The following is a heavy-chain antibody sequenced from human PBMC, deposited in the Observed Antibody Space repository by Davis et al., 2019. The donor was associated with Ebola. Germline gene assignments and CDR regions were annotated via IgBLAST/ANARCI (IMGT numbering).Heavy chain of an antibody. CDR1: GGSFSGYY. J-gene: IGHJ6*03. V-gene: IGHV4-34*01. CDR3: ARDYGDYVGFMDV. Sequence: SETLSLTCAVYGGSFSGYYWSWIRQPPGKGLEWTGEINHSGSTNYNPSLKSRVTISVDTSKNQFSLKLSSVTAADTAVYYCARDYGDYVGFMDVWGKGTTVTVSS. CDR2: INHSGST. D-gene: IGHD4-17*01.